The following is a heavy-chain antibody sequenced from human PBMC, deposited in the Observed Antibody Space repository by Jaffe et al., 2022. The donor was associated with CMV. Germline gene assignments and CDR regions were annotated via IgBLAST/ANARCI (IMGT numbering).Heavy chain of an antibody. CDR2: INAGNGNT. CDR1: GYTFTSYA. V-gene: IGHV1-3*01. D-gene: IGHD6-19*01. CDR3: ARGPSSGIAVAVFRRGYYYMDV. J-gene: IGHJ6*03. Sequence: QVQLVQSGAEVKKPGASVKVSCKASGYTFTSYAMHWVRQAPGQRLEWMGWINAGNGNTKYSQKFQGRVTITRDTSASTAYMELSSLRSEDTAVYYCARGPSSGIAVAVFRRGYYYMDVWGKGTTVTVSS.